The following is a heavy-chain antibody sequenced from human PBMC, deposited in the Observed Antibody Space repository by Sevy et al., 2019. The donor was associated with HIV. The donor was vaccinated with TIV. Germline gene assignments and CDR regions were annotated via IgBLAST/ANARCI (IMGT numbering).Heavy chain of an antibody. CDR1: GYTFNSYN. D-gene: IGHD3-10*01. V-gene: IGHV1-3*01. J-gene: IGHJ6*02. CDR3: ARERETGDYYYGMDV. Sequence: ASVKVSCKASGYTFNSYNMHWVRQAPGQRLEWMGWINAGNGNTKYSQSFQGRVTITRDTSASTVYMELSSLISEDMAAYYCARERETGDYYYGMDVWGQGTTVTVSS. CDR2: INAGNGNT.